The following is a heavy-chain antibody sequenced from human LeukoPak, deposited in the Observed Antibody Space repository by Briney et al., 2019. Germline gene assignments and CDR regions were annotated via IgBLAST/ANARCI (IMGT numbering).Heavy chain of an antibody. J-gene: IGHJ4*02. CDR2: IYPGDSDT. CDR3: ARQFRDSSGYYSYYFDY. V-gene: IGHV5-51*01. Sequence: GESLKISCKGSGCSFTTYWIGLVRQMPGRGLEWMGIIYPGDSDTRYSPSFQGQVTISADKSISTAYLQWSSLKASDTAMYYCARQFRDSSGYYSYYFDYWGQGTLVTVSS. D-gene: IGHD3-22*01. CDR1: GCSFTTYW.